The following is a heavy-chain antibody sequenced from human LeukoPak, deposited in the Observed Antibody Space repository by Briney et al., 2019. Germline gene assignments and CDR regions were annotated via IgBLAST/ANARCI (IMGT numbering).Heavy chain of an antibody. Sequence: GGSLRLSCAASGFIFSSYAMHWVRQAPGKGLEWVAVISYDGSNKYYADSVTGRFTISRDNSKNTLYLQMNSLRAEDTAVYYCAKGGIYGDFGTFWGQGTLVAVSP. CDR3: AKGGIYGDFGTF. J-gene: IGHJ4*02. CDR1: GFIFSSYA. V-gene: IGHV3-30*14. D-gene: IGHD4-17*01. CDR2: ISYDGSNK.